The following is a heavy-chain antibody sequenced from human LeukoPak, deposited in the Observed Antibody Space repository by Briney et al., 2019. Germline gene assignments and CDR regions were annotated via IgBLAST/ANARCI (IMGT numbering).Heavy chain of an antibody. D-gene: IGHD6-13*01. CDR2: IYGGGST. V-gene: IGHV3-66*02. CDR1: GFTVSSNY. Sequence: GGSLRLSCAVSGFTVSSNYMSWVRQAPGKGLEWVSVIYGGGSTYYADSVKGRFTISRDNSKNTLYLQMNSLRGEDTAVYYCARASGIASHLLDYWGQGTLVTVSS. CDR3: ARASGIASHLLDY. J-gene: IGHJ4*02.